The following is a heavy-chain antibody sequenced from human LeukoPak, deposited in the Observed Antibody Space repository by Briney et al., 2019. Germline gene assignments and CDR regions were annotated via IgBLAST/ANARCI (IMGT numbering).Heavy chain of an antibody. CDR1: GGSINSGTDY. V-gene: IGHV4-61*02. CDR2: IYTTGST. D-gene: IGHD1-26*01. CDR3: ARAGYTISYYSLDY. Sequence: ASETLSLTCTVSGGSINSGTDYWSWIRQPAGKGLEWIGRIYTTGSTNYNPSLESRVTMSVDTSKNQFSLKLTSVTAADTAMYYCARAGYTISYYSLDYWGQGTLVTVSS. J-gene: IGHJ4*02.